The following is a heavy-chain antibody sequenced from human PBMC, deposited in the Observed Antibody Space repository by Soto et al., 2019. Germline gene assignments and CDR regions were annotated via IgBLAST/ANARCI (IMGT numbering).Heavy chain of an antibody. Sequence: QVQLQQWGAGLLKPSETLSLTCAVYGGSFSGYYWSWIRQPPGKGLEWIGEINHSGSTNYNPSLKSRVTISVDTYKNQFSLKLSSVTAADTAVYYCASLRFLEWTNDAFDIWGQGTMVTVSS. CDR2: INHSGST. D-gene: IGHD3-3*01. CDR3: ASLRFLEWTNDAFDI. CDR1: GGSFSGYY. J-gene: IGHJ3*02. V-gene: IGHV4-34*01.